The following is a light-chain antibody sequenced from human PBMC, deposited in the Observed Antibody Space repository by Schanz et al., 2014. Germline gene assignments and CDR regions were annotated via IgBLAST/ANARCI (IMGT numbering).Light chain of an antibody. CDR2: DAS. J-gene: IGKJ1*01. V-gene: IGKV3-20*01. Sequence: ENVLTQSPSTLSLSPGEGATLSCRASQTIANDYLAWYQQKPGQAPRLLIYDASQRATGSPHRFSGSGSGTDFTLTISRLEPEDFAVYYCQQYGSSPRTFGQGTKVEIK. CDR1: QTIANDY. CDR3: QQYGSSPRT.